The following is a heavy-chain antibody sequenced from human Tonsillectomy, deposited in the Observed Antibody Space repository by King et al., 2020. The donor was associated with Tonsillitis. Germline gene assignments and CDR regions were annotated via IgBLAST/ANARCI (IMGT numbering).Heavy chain of an antibody. CDR1: GFTFSSYV. CDR2: ISYDGGTK. D-gene: IGHD6-13*01. V-gene: IGHV3-30*04. Sequence: VQLVESGGGVVQPGRSRRLSCAASGFTFSSYVMHWVRQAPGKGLQWVAVISYDGGTKYYADSVKGRFTISRDNTKNTLYLQMNSLRAEDTVVYYCASESLESEYSNSWYEPFAYWGQGTLVTVSS. CDR3: ASESLESEYSNSWYEPFAY. J-gene: IGHJ4*02.